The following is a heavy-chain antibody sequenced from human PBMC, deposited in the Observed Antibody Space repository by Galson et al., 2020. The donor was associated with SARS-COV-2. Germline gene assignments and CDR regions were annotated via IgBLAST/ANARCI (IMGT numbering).Heavy chain of an antibody. J-gene: IGHJ6*02. CDR3: ARALPMVRGVIAPYYYGMDV. D-gene: IGHD3-10*01. CDR1: GFTFSSYA. CDR2: ISYDGSNK. Sequence: GGSLRLSCAASGFTFSSYAMHWVRQAPGKGLEWVAVISYDGSNKYYADSVKGRFTISRDNSKNTLYLQMNSLRAEDTAVYYCARALPMVRGVIAPYYYGMDVWGQGTTVTVSS. V-gene: IGHV3-30-3*01.